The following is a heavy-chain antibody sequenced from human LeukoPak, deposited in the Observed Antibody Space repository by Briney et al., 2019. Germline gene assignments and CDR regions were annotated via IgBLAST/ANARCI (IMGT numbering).Heavy chain of an antibody. J-gene: IGHJ4*02. CDR2: IYYSGST. Sequence: PSETLSLTCTVSGGSISSYYWSWIRQPPGKGLEWIGYIYYSGSTNYNPSLKSRVTISVDTSKNQFSLKLSSVTAADTAVYYCARSYSGSYLTPFDYWGQGTLVTVSS. D-gene: IGHD1-26*01. V-gene: IGHV4-59*08. CDR1: GGSISSYY. CDR3: ARSYSGSYLTPFDY.